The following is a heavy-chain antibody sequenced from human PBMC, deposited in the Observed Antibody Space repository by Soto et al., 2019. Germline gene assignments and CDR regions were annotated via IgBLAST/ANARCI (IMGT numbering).Heavy chain of an antibody. CDR3: ARAVAGFGYYYYGMDV. CDR2: ISAYNGNT. V-gene: IGHV1-18*01. Sequence: ASVKVSWKASGYTFTSYGISWVRQAPGQGLEWMGWISAYNGNTNYAQKLQGRVTMTTDTSTSTAYMELRSLRSDDTAVYYCARAVAGFGYYYYGMDVWGQGTTVTVSS. CDR1: GYTFTSYG. D-gene: IGHD6-19*01. J-gene: IGHJ6*02.